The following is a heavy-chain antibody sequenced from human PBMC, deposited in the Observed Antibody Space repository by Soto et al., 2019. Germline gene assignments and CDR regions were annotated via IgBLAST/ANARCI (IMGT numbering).Heavy chain of an antibody. CDR2: IDPSDSYT. D-gene: IGHD3-16*01. V-gene: IGHV5-10-1*01. CDR3: ARRFDSLSLRLEEDYYYYRMDV. J-gene: IGHJ6*02. Sequence: GESLKISCKGSGYSFSTYWISWVRQMPGKGLEWMGRIDPSDSYTDYSPSFQGHVTISADKSITTAYLQWSSLKASDTAMYYCARRFDSLSLRLEEDYYYYRMDVWGQGTTVTVSS. CDR1: GYSFSTYW.